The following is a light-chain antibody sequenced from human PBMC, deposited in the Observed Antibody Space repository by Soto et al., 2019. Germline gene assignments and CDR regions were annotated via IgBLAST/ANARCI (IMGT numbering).Light chain of an antibody. J-gene: IGLJ1*01. CDR3: QSFDSSLSALYV. Sequence: QAVVTQPPSVSGAPGQRGTISCTGATSDVHWYQHLPGTAPTLLIYGNNNRPSGVPDRFSGSKSGTSASLAITGLQAEDEADYYCQSFDSSLSALYVFGTGTKLTVL. V-gene: IGLV1-40*01. CDR1: GATSD. CDR2: GNN.